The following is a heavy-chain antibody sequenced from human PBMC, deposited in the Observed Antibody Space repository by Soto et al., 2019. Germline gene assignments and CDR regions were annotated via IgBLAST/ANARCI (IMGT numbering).Heavy chain of an antibody. CDR3: AKRVEYSSSTHYFDY. CDR2: ISDDGDDT. CDR1: GFTFSGYA. D-gene: IGHD6-6*01. V-gene: IGHV3-23*01. Sequence: VQLLESGGGLVQPGGSLRLACAASGFTFSGYAMSWVRQAPGKGLEWVSAISDDGDDTYYADSVQGRFTISRDNSKNTLYLQMNSLRAEDTAVYYCAKRVEYSSSTHYFDYWGQGTLVTVSS. J-gene: IGHJ4*02.